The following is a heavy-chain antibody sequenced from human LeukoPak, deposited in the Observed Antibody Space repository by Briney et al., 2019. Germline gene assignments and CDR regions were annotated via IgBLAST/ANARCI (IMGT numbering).Heavy chain of an antibody. Sequence: SETLSLTCAVYGGSFSGYYWSWLRQPPGKGLEWIGEINHSGSTNYNPSLNSRVTISVDTSKNQFSLKLSSVTAADTAVYYCARGYGVVPVPPAGNWFDPWGQGTLVTVSS. D-gene: IGHD4-17*01. V-gene: IGHV4-34*01. CDR2: INHSGST. CDR3: ARGYGVVPVPPAGNWFDP. J-gene: IGHJ5*02. CDR1: GGSFSGYY.